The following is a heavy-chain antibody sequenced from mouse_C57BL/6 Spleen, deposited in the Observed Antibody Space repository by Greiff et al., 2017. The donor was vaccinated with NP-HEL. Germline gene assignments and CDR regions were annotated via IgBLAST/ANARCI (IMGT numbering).Heavy chain of an antibody. D-gene: IGHD2-4*01. CDR3: ARSRGYDYVPFDY. CDR2: IYPGDGDT. Sequence: VQLQQSGAELVKPGASVKISCKASGYAFSSYWMNWVKQRPGKGLEWIGQIYPGDGDTNYNGKFKGKATLTADKSSSTAYMQLSSLTSEDSAVYFCARSRGYDYVPFDYWGQGTTLTVSS. J-gene: IGHJ2*01. CDR1: GYAFSSYW. V-gene: IGHV1-80*01.